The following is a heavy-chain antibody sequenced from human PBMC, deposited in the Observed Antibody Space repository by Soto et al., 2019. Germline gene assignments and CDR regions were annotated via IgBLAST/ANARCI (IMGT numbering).Heavy chain of an antibody. V-gene: IGHV1-2*02. CDR1: GYTFTGYY. D-gene: IGHD6-19*01. CDR3: AREGAVAGTLDAFDI. CDR2: INPNSGGT. Sequence: ASVKVSCKASGYTFTGYYMHWVRQAPGQGLEWMGWINPNSGGTNYAQKFQGRVTMTRDTCISTAYMELSRLRSDDTAVYYCAREGAVAGTLDAFDIWGQGTMVTVSS. J-gene: IGHJ3*02.